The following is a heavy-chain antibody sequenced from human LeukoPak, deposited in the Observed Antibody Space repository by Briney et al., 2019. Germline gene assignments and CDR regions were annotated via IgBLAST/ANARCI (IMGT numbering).Heavy chain of an antibody. CDR3: ATEGTDGRGSFGWIDS. D-gene: IGHD3-10*01. V-gene: IGHV3-30*02. Sequence: GGSLRLSCAVSGFSLSSFVMDWVRQAPGKGLEWVALIRHDETNEYYADSVQGRFTISRDTSKKTLYLQMNRLRAEDTAVYYCATEGTDGRGSFGWIDSWGQGGLVTVSS. CDR2: IRHDETNE. J-gene: IGHJ5*01. CDR1: GFSLSSFV.